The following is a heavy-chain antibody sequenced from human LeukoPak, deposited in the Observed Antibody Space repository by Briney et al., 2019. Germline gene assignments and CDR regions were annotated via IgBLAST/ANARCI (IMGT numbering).Heavy chain of an antibody. CDR3: ARAKEDYYDSSGYAFDI. Sequence: GGSLRLSCAASGFTFSSYWMSWVRQAPGKGLEWVANIKQDGSEKYYVDSVKGRFTISRDNAKNSLYLQMNSLRAEDTAVYYCARAKEDYYDSSGYAFDIWGQGTMVTVSS. V-gene: IGHV3-7*01. CDR2: IKQDGSEK. J-gene: IGHJ3*02. D-gene: IGHD3-22*01. CDR1: GFTFSSYW.